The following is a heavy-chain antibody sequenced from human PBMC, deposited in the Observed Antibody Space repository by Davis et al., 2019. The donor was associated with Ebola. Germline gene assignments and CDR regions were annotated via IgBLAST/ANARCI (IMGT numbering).Heavy chain of an antibody. V-gene: IGHV3-74*01. D-gene: IGHD2-21*02. J-gene: IGHJ6*02. Sequence: HTGGSLRLSCAASGFTFSSYWMHWVRQAPGKGLVWVSRINSDGSSTSYADSVKGRFTISRDNSKKTLYLQMNSLRAEDTAVYYCACGGDCLLNYGMDVWGQGTTVTVSS. CDR1: GFTFSSYW. CDR3: ACGGDCLLNYGMDV. CDR2: INSDGSST.